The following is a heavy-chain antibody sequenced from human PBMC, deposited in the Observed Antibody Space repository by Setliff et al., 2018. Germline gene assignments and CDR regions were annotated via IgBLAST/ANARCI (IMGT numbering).Heavy chain of an antibody. Sequence: GGSLRLSCAASGFTFSSYWMHWVRQAPGKGLVWVSRINSDGSSTSYADSVKGRFTISRDNAKNTLYLQMNSLRAEDTAVYYCVRESSGSLVNYWGQGTLVTISS. CDR2: INSDGSST. CDR3: VRESSGSLVNY. D-gene: IGHD1-26*01. J-gene: IGHJ4*02. V-gene: IGHV3-74*01. CDR1: GFTFSSYW.